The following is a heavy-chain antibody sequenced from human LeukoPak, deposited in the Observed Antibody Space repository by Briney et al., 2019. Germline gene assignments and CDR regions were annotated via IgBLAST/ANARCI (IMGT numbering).Heavy chain of an antibody. D-gene: IGHD3-22*01. CDR1: GYTFTGYY. J-gene: IGHJ5*02. Sequence: ASVKVSCKASGYTFTGYYMHWVRQAPGQGLEWMGWINPNSGDTKYAQKFQGRVTMTRDTSVSTAYMELSSLRSEDTAVYYCARAYYDSSGYLYNWFDPWGQGTLVTVSS. CDR3: ARAYYDSSGYLYNWFDP. V-gene: IGHV1-2*02. CDR2: INPNSGDT.